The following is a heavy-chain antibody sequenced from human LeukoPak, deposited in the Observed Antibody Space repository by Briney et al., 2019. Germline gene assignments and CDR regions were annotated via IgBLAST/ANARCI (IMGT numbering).Heavy chain of an antibody. D-gene: IGHD6-19*01. V-gene: IGHV3-30*09. J-gene: IGHJ4*02. CDR3: AKSYDNGWYVCDY. Sequence: GGSLRLSCAAAGFTFSNFAMNWVRQAPGKGLEWVAFISYDGSIKSYADSVKGRFAVSRDNSKNTLYLQMNSLRPEDTAFYYCAKSYDNGWYVCDYWGQGTLVTVSS. CDR1: GFTFSNFA. CDR2: ISYDGSIK.